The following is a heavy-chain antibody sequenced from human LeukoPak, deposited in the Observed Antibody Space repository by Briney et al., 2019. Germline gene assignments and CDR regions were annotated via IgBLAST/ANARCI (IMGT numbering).Heavy chain of an antibody. CDR3: AIDLGAVVMSYYMDV. D-gene: IGHD6-19*01. Sequence: GGSLRLXCAASGFTFSSYAMSWDRQAPGKGLEWVSAISGSGGSTYYADSVKGRFTISRDNSKNTLYLQMNSLRAEDTAVYYCAIDLGAVVMSYYMDVWGKGTTVTVSS. CDR1: GFTFSSYA. J-gene: IGHJ6*03. V-gene: IGHV3-23*01. CDR2: ISGSGGST.